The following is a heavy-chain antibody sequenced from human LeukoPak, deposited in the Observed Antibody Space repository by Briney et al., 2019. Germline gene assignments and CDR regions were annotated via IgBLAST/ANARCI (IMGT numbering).Heavy chain of an antibody. V-gene: IGHV4-34*01. CDR1: GGSLTSYS. Sequence: SETLSLTCVVYGGSLTSYSWSWVRQSPGKVLEWIGEINHGGSTNYNPSLKSRVTISLDTSENQFSLRLSSVTAADTVVFYCARVRAFRPNVARAYYYYMDVWGKGTTVTVSS. J-gene: IGHJ6*03. CDR2: INHGGST. CDR3: ARVRAFRPNVARAYYYYMDV. D-gene: IGHD2-21*01.